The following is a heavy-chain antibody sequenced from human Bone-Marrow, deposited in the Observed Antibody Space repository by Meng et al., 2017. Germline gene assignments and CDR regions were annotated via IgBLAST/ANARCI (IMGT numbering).Heavy chain of an antibody. V-gene: IGHV1-18*01. CDR3: ARDFPRVRFVGSKQWRGEAFDI. J-gene: IGHJ3*02. CDR1: GYTFTSYG. CDR2: ISAYNGNT. D-gene: IGHD3-16*01. Sequence: ASVKVSCKASGYTFTSYGISWVRQAPGQGLEWMGWISAYNGNTNYAQKLKGRVTMTTDTSTSTAYMELRNLRSDDTAEYYCARDFPRVRFVGSKQWRGEAFDIWGQGTMVTVSS.